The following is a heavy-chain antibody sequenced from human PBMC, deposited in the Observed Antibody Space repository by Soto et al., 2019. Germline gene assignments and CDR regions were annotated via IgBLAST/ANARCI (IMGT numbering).Heavy chain of an antibody. J-gene: IGHJ4*02. CDR2: INHSGST. CDR1: GGSFSGYY. V-gene: IGHV4-34*01. CDR3: GSGPWY. D-gene: IGHD3-10*01. Sequence: SSETLSLTCAVYGGSFSGYYWTWIRQPPGTGLEWIGEINHSGSTNYNPSLKSRVTISVDTSKNQFSLKLTSVTAADTAMYYYGSGPWYWGQGTLVTVSS.